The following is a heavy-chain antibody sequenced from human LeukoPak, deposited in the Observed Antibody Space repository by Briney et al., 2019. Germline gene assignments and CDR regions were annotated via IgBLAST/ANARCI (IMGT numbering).Heavy chain of an antibody. CDR1: VGTFSSYA. Sequence: GASVKVSCKASVGTFSSYAISWVRQAPGQGLEWMGRIIPILGIANYAQKFQGSVTITADKSTSTAYMELSSLRSEDTAVYYCARGARNYDILTGYYYYYYMDVWGKGTTVTVSS. V-gene: IGHV1-69*04. CDR2: IIPILGIA. D-gene: IGHD3-9*01. CDR3: ARGARNYDILTGYYYYYYMDV. J-gene: IGHJ6*03.